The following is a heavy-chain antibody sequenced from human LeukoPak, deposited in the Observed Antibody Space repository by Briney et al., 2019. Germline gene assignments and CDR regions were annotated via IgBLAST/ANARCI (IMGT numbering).Heavy chain of an antibody. J-gene: IGHJ6*03. CDR2: IIPIFGTA. CDR1: GGTFSSYA. CDR3: ARGQLKYASTYYYYYMDV. Sequence: GASVKVSCKASGGTFSSYAISWVRQAPGQGLEWMGGIIPIFGTANYAQKFQGRVTITTDESTSTAYMELSSLRSEDTAVYYCARGQLKYASTYYYYYMDVWGKGTTVTVSS. V-gene: IGHV1-69*05. D-gene: IGHD1-1*01.